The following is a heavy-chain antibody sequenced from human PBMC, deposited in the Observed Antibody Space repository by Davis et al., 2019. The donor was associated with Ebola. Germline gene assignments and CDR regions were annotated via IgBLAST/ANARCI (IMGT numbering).Heavy chain of an antibody. V-gene: IGHV1-18*04. CDR2: ISAYNGNT. CDR3: AVTGASTVTDEIYYYYGMDV. D-gene: IGHD4-11*01. Sequence: ASVKVSCKASGYTFTSYGISWVRQAPGQGLEWMGWISAYNGNTNYAQKLQGRVTMTTDTSTSIAYMELRSLRSDDTAVYYCAVTGASTVTDEIYYYYGMDVWGQGTTVTVSS. J-gene: IGHJ6*02. CDR1: GYTFTSYG.